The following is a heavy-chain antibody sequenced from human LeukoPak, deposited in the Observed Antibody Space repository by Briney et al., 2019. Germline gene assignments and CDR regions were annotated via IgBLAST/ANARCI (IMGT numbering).Heavy chain of an antibody. Sequence: SGGSLRLSCAASGITLSNYDMTWVRQAPGKGLEWVSDIRGSGGTYYADSVKGRFTPSRDNAKNTLYLQMSSLRAEDTAVYYCANFIAASATGFQHWGQGTLVTVSS. V-gene: IGHV3-23*01. D-gene: IGHD6-6*01. CDR1: GITLSNYD. CDR2: IRGSGGT. J-gene: IGHJ1*01. CDR3: ANFIAASATGFQH.